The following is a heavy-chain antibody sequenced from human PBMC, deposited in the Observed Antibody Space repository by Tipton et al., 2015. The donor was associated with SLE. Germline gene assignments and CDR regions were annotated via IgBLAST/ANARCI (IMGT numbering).Heavy chain of an antibody. V-gene: IGHV3-48*03. CDR1: GFTFSSYE. Sequence: SLRLSCAASGFTFSSYEMNWVRQAPGKGLEWVSYVSSSGSTIYYADSVKGRFTVSRDNAKNSLYLQMNSLRAEDTAVYYCARTRAFDIWGQGTMVTVSS. CDR3: ARTRAFDI. J-gene: IGHJ3*02. CDR2: VSSSGSTI.